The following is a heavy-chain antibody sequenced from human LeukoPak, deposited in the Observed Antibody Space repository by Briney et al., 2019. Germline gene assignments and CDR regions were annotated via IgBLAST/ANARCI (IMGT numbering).Heavy chain of an antibody. D-gene: IGHD4-17*01. CDR2: IYSGGST. Sequence: GGSLRLSCVASGFTFSSYEINWVRQAPGKGLEWVTVIYSGGSTYYADSVKGRFTISRDDSKNTLYLQMNSLRAEDTAVYYCARALYGDYGIFDYWGQGTLVSVSS. CDR3: ARALYGDYGIFDY. V-gene: IGHV3-53*01. CDR1: GFTFSSYE. J-gene: IGHJ4*02.